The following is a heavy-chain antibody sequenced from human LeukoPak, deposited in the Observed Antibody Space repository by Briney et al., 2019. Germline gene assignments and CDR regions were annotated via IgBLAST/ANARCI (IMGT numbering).Heavy chain of an antibody. Sequence: PSETLSLTCAVSGGSISSSNWWSWVRQPPGKGLEWIGEIYHSGSTNYNPSLKSRVTISVDKSKNQFSLKLSSVTAADTAVYYCARAGITWFGEGRLWEYYFDYWGQGTLVTVSS. V-gene: IGHV4-4*02. J-gene: IGHJ4*02. CDR2: IYHSGST. CDR3: ARAGITWFGEGRLWEYYFDY. D-gene: IGHD3-10*01. CDR1: GGSISSSNW.